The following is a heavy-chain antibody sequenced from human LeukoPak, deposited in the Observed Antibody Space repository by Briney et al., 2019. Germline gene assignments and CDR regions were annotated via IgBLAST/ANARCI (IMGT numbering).Heavy chain of an antibody. Sequence: GGSLRLSCAASGFTFSTYWMHWVRQAPGKGLAWVSRIDPNARNIKYADSVKGRFTISRDNAKNKLFLQMNSLRAEDTAVYYCVRDLVLVSTPGGDFDYWGQGILVTVSS. CDR3: VRDLVLVSTPGGDFDY. J-gene: IGHJ4*02. V-gene: IGHV3-74*03. CDR1: GFTFSTYW. D-gene: IGHD2-15*01. CDR2: IDPNARNI.